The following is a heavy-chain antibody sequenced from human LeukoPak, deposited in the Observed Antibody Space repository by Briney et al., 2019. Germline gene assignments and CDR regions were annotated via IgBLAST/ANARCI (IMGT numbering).Heavy chain of an antibody. D-gene: IGHD2-2*02. CDR1: GDSISSFSYY. J-gene: IGHJ4*01. CDR3: AYLGGYTRFDY. CDR2: IYYSGTA. Sequence: SETLSLTCGASGDSISSFSYYCTWIRQPPGKGLEYIGSIYYSGTAYYSPSLRSRVVISADTSKNLFSLRLSSLTAADTAVYYCAYLGGYTRFDYWGHGIPVTVSS. V-gene: IGHV4-39*01.